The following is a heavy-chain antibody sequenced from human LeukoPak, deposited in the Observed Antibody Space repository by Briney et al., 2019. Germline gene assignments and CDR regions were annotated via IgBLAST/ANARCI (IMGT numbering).Heavy chain of an antibody. CDR3: ARVRYSSGWYFFDY. CDR2: ISYDGSNK. Sequence: GGSLRLSCAASGFTFSSYAMHWVRQAPGKGLEWVAVISYDGSNKYYADSVKGRFTISRDNAKNTLYLQMNNLRAEDTALYYCARVRYSSGWYFFDYWGQGTLVTVSS. D-gene: IGHD6-19*01. J-gene: IGHJ4*02. V-gene: IGHV3-30-3*01. CDR1: GFTFSSYA.